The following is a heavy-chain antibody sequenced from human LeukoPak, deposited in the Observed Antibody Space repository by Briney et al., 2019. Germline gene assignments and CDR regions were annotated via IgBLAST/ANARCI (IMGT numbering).Heavy chain of an antibody. J-gene: IGHJ4*02. CDR2: IIPIFGTA. V-gene: IGHV1-69*05. Sequence: SVKVSCKASGGTFTSYAISWVRQAPGQGLEWRGRIIPIFGTANYEQKFQGRVTITTDESTSTDYMEMSNLRDEDTAGYSCMRRLRLATSDYWGQGTLVTVSS. CDR1: GGTFTSYA. D-gene: IGHD5-12*01. CDR3: MRRLRLATSDY.